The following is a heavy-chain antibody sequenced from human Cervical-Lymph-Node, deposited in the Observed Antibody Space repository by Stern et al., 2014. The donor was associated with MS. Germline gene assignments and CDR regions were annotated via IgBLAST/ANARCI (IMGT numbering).Heavy chain of an antibody. Sequence: QVTLKESGPALVKPTQTLTLNCTFSGFSLSTSGMCVSWIRQPPGKALEWLALYDWDDDKYASTSLENMRTISNDTSNTQTGLTITNMPPEDTATYYCPPTRTGGKHCFDHWGQGTLVTVSS. J-gene: IGHJ4*02. CDR2: YDWDDDK. V-gene: IGHV2-70*01. CDR1: GFSLSTSGMC. CDR3: PPTRTGGKHCFDH. D-gene: IGHD1-14*01.